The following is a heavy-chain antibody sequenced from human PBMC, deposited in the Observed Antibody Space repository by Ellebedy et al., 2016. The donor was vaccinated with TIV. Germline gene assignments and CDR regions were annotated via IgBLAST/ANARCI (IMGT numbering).Heavy chain of an antibody. CDR2: IGVSGATT. J-gene: IGHJ4*02. D-gene: IGHD2/OR15-2a*01. Sequence: PGGSLRLSCAASGFTFSTYAIHWVRQAPGKGLEWVAGIGVSGATTYYADSVKGRFTLSRDNSRNTMSLQMDSLRAEDTALYYCTSPAVGHTTGCCRYYFDYWGLGTLVTVSS. V-gene: IGHV3-23*01. CDR3: TSPAVGHTTGCCRYYFDY. CDR1: GFTFSTYA.